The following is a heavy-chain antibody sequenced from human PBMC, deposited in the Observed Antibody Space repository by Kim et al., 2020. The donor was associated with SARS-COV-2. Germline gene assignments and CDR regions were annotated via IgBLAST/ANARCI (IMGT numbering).Heavy chain of an antibody. CDR2: IYYSGST. D-gene: IGHD3-10*01. Sequence: SETLSLTCTVSGGSISSYYWSWIRQPPGKGLEWIGYIYYSGSTNYNPSLKSRVTISVDTSKNQFSLKLSSVTAADTAVYYCARGTAGQLPRVNNYDGSGSGAFDIWGQGTMVPVSS. J-gene: IGHJ3*02. CDR3: ARGTAGQLPRVNNYDGSGSGAFDI. V-gene: IGHV4-59*01. CDR1: GGSISSYY.